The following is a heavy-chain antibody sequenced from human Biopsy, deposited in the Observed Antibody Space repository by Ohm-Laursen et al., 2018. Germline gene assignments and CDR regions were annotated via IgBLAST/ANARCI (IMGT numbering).Heavy chain of an antibody. D-gene: IGHD1-26*01. CDR1: GGSISSYY. J-gene: IGHJ2*01. V-gene: IGHV4-59*08. CDR2: IYYTGST. CDR3: ARHAPSYSGSYWRYFDL. Sequence: SETLSLTCIVSGGSISSYYWSWIRQPPGKGLEWIGYIYYTGSTNYNPSLKSRVTISVDTSMNHLSLSLTSVTAADTAVYYCARHAPSYSGSYWRYFDLWGRGTLVTVSS.